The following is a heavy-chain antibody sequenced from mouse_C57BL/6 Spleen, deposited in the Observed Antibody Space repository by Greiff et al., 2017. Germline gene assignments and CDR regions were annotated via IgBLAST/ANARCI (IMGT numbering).Heavy chain of an antibody. CDR2: INPSSGYT. V-gene: IGHV1-7*01. Sequence: QVQLKQSGAELAKPGASVKLSCKASGYTFTSYWMHWVKQRPGQGLEWIGYINPSSGYTKYNQKFKDKATLTADKSSSTAYMQLSSLTYEDSAVYYCASGATVVDYYAMDYWGQGTSVTVSS. CDR1: GYTFTSYW. J-gene: IGHJ4*01. D-gene: IGHD1-1*01. CDR3: ASGATVVDYYAMDY.